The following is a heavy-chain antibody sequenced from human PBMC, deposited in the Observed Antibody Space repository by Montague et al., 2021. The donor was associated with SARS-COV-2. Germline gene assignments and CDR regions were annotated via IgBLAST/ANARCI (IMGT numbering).Heavy chain of an antibody. CDR3: ARDRGMITFGGVIVIDGVDV. D-gene: IGHD3-16*02. J-gene: IGHJ6*02. Sequence: SLRLSCAASGFTFSSYAMHWVRQAPGKGLEWVAVISYDGSNKYYADSVKGRFTISRDNSKNTLYLQMNSLRAEDTAVYYCARDRGMITFGGVIVIDGVDVWGQGTTVTVSS. V-gene: IGHV3-30-3*01. CDR2: ISYDGSNK. CDR1: GFTFSSYA.